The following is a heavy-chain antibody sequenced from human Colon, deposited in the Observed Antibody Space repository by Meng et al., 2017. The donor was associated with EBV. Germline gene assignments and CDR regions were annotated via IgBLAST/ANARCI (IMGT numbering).Heavy chain of an antibody. CDR1: GGSISSGDYY. CDR2: IYYSGST. V-gene: IGHV4-30-4*01. Sequence: QVQLQESGPGRVQPSQTLSLTCTVSGGSISSGDYYWSWIRQPPGKGLEWIGYIYYSGSTYSNASLKSRVTISIDRSKNQFSLKLSSVTAADTAVYYCARDRKHYGERGWFDPWGQGTLVTVSS. J-gene: IGHJ5*02. CDR3: ARDRKHYGERGWFDP. D-gene: IGHD4-17*01.